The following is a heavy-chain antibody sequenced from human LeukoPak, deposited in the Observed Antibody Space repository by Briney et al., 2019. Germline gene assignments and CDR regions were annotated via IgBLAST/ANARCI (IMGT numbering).Heavy chain of an antibody. CDR1: GGSISSYY. CDR2: IYTSGST. CDR3: ARDQGYCSGGSCYSNLHFDY. Sequence: SETLSLTCTVSGGSISSYYWSRIRQPAGKGLEWIGRIYTSGSTNYNPSLKSRVTMSVDTSKNQFSLKLSSVTAADTAVYYCARDQGYCSGGSCYSNLHFDYWGQGTLVTVSS. V-gene: IGHV4-4*07. J-gene: IGHJ4*02. D-gene: IGHD2-15*01.